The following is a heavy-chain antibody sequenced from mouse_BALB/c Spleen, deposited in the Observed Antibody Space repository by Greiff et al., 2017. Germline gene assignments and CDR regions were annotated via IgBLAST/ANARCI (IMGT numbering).Heavy chain of an antibody. V-gene: IGHV2-5-1*01. J-gene: IGHJ1*01. CDR2: IWRGGST. CDR3: AKKGEEGYFDV. Sequence: QVQLQQSGPSLVQPSQSLSITCTVSGFSLTSYGVHWVRQSPGNGLEWLGVIWRGGSTDYNAAFMSRLSITKDNSKSQVFFKMNSLQADDTAIYYCAKKGEEGYFDVWGAGTTVTVSS. CDR1: GFSLTSYG.